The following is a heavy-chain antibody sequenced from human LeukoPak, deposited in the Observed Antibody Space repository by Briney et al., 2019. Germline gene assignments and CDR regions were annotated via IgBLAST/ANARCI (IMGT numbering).Heavy chain of an antibody. CDR1: GFKFKSYW. D-gene: IGHD5-18*01. V-gene: IGHV3-7*01. CDR3: ARGGTRGYSPSDY. CDR2: IKQDGSEK. Sequence: SGGSLRLSCAASGFKFKSYWMTWLRQVPGKGLEWVANIKQDGSEKYYVDSVKGRFTISRDNAKSSVFLQMNSLRVEDTAVYYCARGGTRGYSPSDYWGQGTLVTVSS. J-gene: IGHJ4*02.